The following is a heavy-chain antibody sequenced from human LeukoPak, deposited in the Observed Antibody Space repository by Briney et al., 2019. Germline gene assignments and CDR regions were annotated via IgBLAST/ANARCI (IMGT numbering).Heavy chain of an antibody. V-gene: IGHV1-18*01. Sequence: ASVKVSCKASGYTFTSYGISWVRQAPGQGLEWMGWISAYNGNTNYAQKLQGIVTMTTDTSTSTAYMELRSLRSDDTAVYYCARSASRKNATPPVYWGQGTLVTVSS. CDR3: ARSASRKNATPPVY. J-gene: IGHJ4*02. CDR1: GYTFTSYG. CDR2: ISAYNGNT.